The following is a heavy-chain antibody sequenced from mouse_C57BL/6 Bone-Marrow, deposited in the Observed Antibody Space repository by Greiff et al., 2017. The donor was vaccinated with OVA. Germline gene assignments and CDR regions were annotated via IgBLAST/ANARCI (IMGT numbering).Heavy chain of an antibody. CDR2: IYPGDGDT. D-gene: IGHD1-1*01. CDR1: GYAFSSSW. J-gene: IGHJ4*01. Sequence: VQLQQSGPELVKPGASVKISCKASGYAFSSSWMHWVKQRPGKGLEWIGRIYPGDGDTNYNGKFKGKATLTADKSSSTAYMQLSSLTSEDSAVYFCARSDYDGTRMDYWGQGTSVTVSS. CDR3: ARSDYDGTRMDY. V-gene: IGHV1-82*01.